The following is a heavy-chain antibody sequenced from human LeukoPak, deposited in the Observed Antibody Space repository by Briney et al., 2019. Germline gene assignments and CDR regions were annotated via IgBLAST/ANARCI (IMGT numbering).Heavy chain of an antibody. D-gene: IGHD3-22*01. Sequence: SETLSLTCTVSGGSISSYYWSWIRQPAGKGLEWIGRIYTSGSTNYNPSLKSRVTMSVDTSKNQFSLKLSSVTAADTAVYYCARDRYYHDSSGYYNWFDPWGQGTLVTVSS. J-gene: IGHJ5*02. CDR3: ARDRYYHDSSGYYNWFDP. V-gene: IGHV4-4*07. CDR1: GGSISSYY. CDR2: IYTSGST.